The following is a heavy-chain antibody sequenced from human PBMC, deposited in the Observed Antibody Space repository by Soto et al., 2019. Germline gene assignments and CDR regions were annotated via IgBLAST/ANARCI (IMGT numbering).Heavy chain of an antibody. Sequence: KESGPTQVKPTQTLTLTCSFSGFSLNTDGEGVGWVRQPPGEDLEWLALIYWDDDERYSPSLKTRLTITKDPSKNQVVLIMTNMDPVDTATYYCAHSRNLITEDAQVGDFDYWGQGTLVTVSS. CDR3: AHSRNLITEDAQVGDFDY. J-gene: IGHJ4*02. D-gene: IGHD3-10*01. CDR1: GFSLNTDGEG. V-gene: IGHV2-5*02. CDR2: IYWDDDE.